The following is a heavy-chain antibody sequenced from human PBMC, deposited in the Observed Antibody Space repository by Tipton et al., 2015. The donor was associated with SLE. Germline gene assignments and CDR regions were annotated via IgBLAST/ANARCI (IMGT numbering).Heavy chain of an antibody. CDR1: GGSFSGYY. V-gene: IGHV4-34*01. J-gene: IGHJ5*02. CDR3: ARGRDIVVVVAATQKLDWFDH. CDR2: INHSGST. Sequence: TLSLTCAVYGGSFSGYYWSWIRQPPGKGLEWIGEINHSGSTNDNPSLKSRVTITVDTSKNQFPLKLNSVTAADTAVYYCARGRDIVVVVAATQKLDWFDHWGQGTLVTVSS. D-gene: IGHD2-15*01.